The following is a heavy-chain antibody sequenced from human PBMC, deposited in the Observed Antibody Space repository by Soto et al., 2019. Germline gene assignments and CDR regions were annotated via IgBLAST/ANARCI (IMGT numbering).Heavy chain of an antibody. CDR2: ISSSSSTI. CDR3: ARPEYSSSSYGMDV. Sequence: EVQLVESGGGLVQPGGSLRLXCAAXXXXFSXYSMNWVRQAPGKGLEWVSYISSSSSTIYYADSVKGRFTISRDNAKNSLYLQMNSLRDEDTAVYYCARPEYSSSSYGMDVWGQGTTVTVSS. CDR1: XXXFSXYS. V-gene: IGHV3-48*02. J-gene: IGHJ6*02. D-gene: IGHD6-6*01.